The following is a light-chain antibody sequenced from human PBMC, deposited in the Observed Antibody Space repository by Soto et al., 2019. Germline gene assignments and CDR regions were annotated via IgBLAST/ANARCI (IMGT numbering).Light chain of an antibody. CDR1: TSNSGSSA. CDR2: SSS. Sequence: QSLLTQPPSASATTGQTVTISCPGSTSNSGSSAVCLYHQVPGTATKHRIQSSSQRPSEGPDRFSGCKCGTSASLASSGLRSEEEADYYCAATADALRGRYDVGTGTNVTV. J-gene: IGLJ1*01. V-gene: IGLV1-47*01. CDR3: AATADALRGRYD.